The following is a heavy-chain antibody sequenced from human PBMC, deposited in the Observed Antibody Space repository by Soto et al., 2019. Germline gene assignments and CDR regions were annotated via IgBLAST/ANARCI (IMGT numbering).Heavy chain of an antibody. D-gene: IGHD6-19*01. CDR1: GFNVSSNY. CDR2: IYSGGST. CDR3: ARDRGIAVAGTFCY. J-gene: IGHJ4*02. Sequence: EVQLVESGGGLVQPGGSLRLSCAASGFNVSSNYMSWVRQAPGKGLEWVSVIYSGGSTYYADSVKGRFTISRDNSKNTLYLKMNSLGAEDTAVYYCARDRGIAVAGTFCYWGQGTLVNVSS. V-gene: IGHV3-66*01.